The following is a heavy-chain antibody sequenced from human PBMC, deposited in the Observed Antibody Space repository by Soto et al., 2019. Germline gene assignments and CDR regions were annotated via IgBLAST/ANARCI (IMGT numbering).Heavy chain of an antibody. CDR3: AKMVGATLVDY. Sequence: QVQLQESGPGLVKPSGTLSLTCTVSGASISSTSSGDWWTWVRQPPGKGLEWIGEIHHSGSTNYNTSLKSRVTMAVDKSTTQFSLRLSSVTAADTAVYYCAKMVGATLVDYWGQGTLVTVSS. V-gene: IGHV4-4*02. CDR2: IHHSGST. J-gene: IGHJ4*02. CDR1: GASISSTSSGDW. D-gene: IGHD1-26*01.